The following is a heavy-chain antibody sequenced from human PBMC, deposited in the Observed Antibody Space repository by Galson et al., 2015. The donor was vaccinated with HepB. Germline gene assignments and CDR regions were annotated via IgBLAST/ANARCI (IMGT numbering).Heavy chain of an antibody. D-gene: IGHD4-11*01. J-gene: IGHJ3*02. CDR1: GSSISSSNYF. CDR3: AREVIEVTDSDAFDI. V-gene: IGHV4-31*03. CDR2: IYYSGSA. Sequence: TLSLTCTVSGSSISSSNYFWSWIRQHPGKGLEWIGYIYYSGSAYCNPSLKSRVTLSVDTSKNQLSLKLIAVTAADTAVYYCAREVIEVTDSDAFDIWGQGTMVTVSS.